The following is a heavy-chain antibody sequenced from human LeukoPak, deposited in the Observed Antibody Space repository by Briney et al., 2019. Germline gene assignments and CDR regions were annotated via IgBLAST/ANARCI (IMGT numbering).Heavy chain of an antibody. CDR1: GFTFSSYA. CDR2: ISGSGGST. Sequence: GGSLRLSCAASGFTFSSYAMSWVRQAPGEGLEWVSAISGSGGSTYYADSVKGRFTISRDNSKSTLYLQMSSLRAEDTAVYYCAKQYYYDSSGYWRYDAFDIWGQGTMVTVSS. CDR3: AKQYYYDSSGYWRYDAFDI. V-gene: IGHV3-23*01. D-gene: IGHD3-22*01. J-gene: IGHJ3*02.